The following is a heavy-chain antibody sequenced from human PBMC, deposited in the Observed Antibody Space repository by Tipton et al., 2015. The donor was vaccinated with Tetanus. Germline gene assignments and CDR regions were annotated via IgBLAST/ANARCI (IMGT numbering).Heavy chain of an antibody. CDR1: GFTVSSNY. Sequence: LSLTCAASGFTVSSNYMSWVRQAPGKGLEWVSVIYSGGSTYYADSVKGRFTISRDNSKNTLYLQMNSLRAEDTAVYYCAREAPFSADAFDIWGQGTMVTVSS. J-gene: IGHJ3*02. CDR2: IYSGGST. V-gene: IGHV3-53*01. D-gene: IGHD1-26*01. CDR3: AREAPFSADAFDI.